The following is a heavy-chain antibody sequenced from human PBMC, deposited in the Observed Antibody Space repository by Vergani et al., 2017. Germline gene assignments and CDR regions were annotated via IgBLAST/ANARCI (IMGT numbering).Heavy chain of an antibody. CDR2: ISSSSSTI. D-gene: IGHD4-17*01. V-gene: IGHV3-48*01. Sequence: EVQLVESGGGLVQPGGSLRLSCAASGFTFSSYSMNWVRQAPGKGLEWVSYISSSSSTIYYADSLKSRFTISRDNAKNSLYLQMNSLRAEDTAVYHCARPSAPGDYDALDIWGQGTMVTVSS. CDR3: ARPSAPGDYDALDI. CDR1: GFTFSSYS. J-gene: IGHJ3*02.